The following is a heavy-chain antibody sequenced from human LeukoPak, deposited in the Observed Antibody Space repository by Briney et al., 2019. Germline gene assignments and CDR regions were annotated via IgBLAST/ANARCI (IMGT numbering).Heavy chain of an antibody. Sequence: GGSLRLSCAASGFTFSSYWMSWVRQAPGKGLEWVANIKEDGRQKYYVGSVKGRFTISRDNAKNSLYLQMNSLRAEDTALYYCARTRTVRNYDAFDIWGQGTMVTVSS. CDR1: GFTFSSYW. D-gene: IGHD4-11*01. CDR2: IKEDGRQK. V-gene: IGHV3-7*01. J-gene: IGHJ3*02. CDR3: ARTRTVRNYDAFDI.